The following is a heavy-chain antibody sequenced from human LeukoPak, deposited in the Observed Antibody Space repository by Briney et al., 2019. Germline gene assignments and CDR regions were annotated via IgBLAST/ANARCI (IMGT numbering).Heavy chain of an antibody. CDR2: IDPSDSYT. CDR1: GYSFTSYW. D-gene: IGHD3-16*01. J-gene: IGHJ5*02. Sequence: GESLKISCQGSGYSFTSYWISWVRQMPGKGLEWMGRIDPSDSYTNYSPSFQGHVTISADKSIGTAYLQWSSLKASDTAMYYCARREGDWFDPWGQGTLVTVSS. V-gene: IGHV5-10-1*01. CDR3: ARREGDWFDP.